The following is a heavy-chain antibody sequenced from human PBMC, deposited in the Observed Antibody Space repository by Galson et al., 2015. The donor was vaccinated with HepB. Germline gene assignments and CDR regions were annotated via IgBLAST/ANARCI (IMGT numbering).Heavy chain of an antibody. CDR2: IYVAGNT. CDR1: GFGVSDNY. V-gene: IGHV3-66*01. J-gene: IGHJ4*02. CDR3: ARGGIVGGTDLDH. D-gene: IGHD1-26*01. Sequence: SLRLSCAVSGFGVSDNYMSWVRQAPGKGLECVSVIYVAGNTYYADSVKARFTISRDNSKNPLYLQMRGLRAEDTAVYYCARGGIVGGTDLDHWGQGIQVTVSS.